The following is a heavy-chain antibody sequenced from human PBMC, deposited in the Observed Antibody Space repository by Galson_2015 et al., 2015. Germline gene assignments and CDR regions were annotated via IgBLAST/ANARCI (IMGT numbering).Heavy chain of an antibody. Sequence: SETLSLTCPVSGGSISSYYWSWIRQPPGKGLEWIGYIYYSGSTNYNPSLKSRVTISVDTSKNQFSLKLSSVTAADTAVYYCARSYYDFWSGYHTYYFDYWGQGTLVTVSS. D-gene: IGHD3-3*01. J-gene: IGHJ4*02. CDR1: GGSISSYY. CDR3: ARSYYDFWSGYHTYYFDY. CDR2: IYYSGST. V-gene: IGHV4-59*08.